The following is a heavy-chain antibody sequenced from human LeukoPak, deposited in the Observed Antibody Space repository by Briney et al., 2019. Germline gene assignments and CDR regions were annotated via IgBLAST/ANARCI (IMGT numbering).Heavy chain of an antibody. J-gene: IGHJ4*02. CDR1: GFTLRTYG. Sequence: GGSLRLSCEASGFTLRTYGMAWVRQAPGKGPEWVSCISSSGGDTHYSESARGRFTISRDNSKNKMYLHMKSLRVEDTAVYYXXXXXXXXXSWSFDHWGQGTLVTVSS. V-gene: IGHV3-23*01. D-gene: IGHD2-15*01. CDR2: ISSSGGDT. CDR3: XXXXXXXXSWSFDH.